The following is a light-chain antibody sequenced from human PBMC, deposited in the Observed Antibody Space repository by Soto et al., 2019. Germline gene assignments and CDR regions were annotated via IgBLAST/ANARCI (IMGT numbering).Light chain of an antibody. Sequence: DIQMTQSPSSLSASVGDRVTITCRASQSIRSCLNWYQQKPGKAPNLLIYAASNLQSGVPSRFSGSGSGTDVTLTISSLQPEDFATCCCQQGYNTPRTFGQGTKVEI. CDR1: QSIRSC. CDR2: AAS. CDR3: QQGYNTPRT. J-gene: IGKJ1*01. V-gene: IGKV1-39*01.